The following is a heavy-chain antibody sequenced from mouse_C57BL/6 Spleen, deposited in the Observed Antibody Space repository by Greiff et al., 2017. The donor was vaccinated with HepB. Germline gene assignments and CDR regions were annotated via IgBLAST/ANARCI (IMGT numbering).Heavy chain of an antibody. V-gene: IGHV1-54*01. CDR2: INPGSGGT. CDR3: AKIGNYGPYYAMDY. D-gene: IGHD2-1*01. J-gene: IGHJ4*01. CDR1: GYAFTNYL. Sequence: QVQLQQSGAELVRPGTSVKVSCKASGYAFTNYLIEWVKQRPGQGLEWIGVINPGSGGTYYNEKFKGKATLTADKSSSTAYMQLSSLTSEDSAVYFCAKIGNYGPYYAMDYWGQGTSVTVSS.